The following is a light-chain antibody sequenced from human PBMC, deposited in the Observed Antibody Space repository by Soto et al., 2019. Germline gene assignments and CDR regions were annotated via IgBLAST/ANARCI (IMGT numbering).Light chain of an antibody. CDR1: QSISSW. J-gene: IGKJ4*01. CDR2: DAF. CDR3: QQYNSYLLT. V-gene: IGKV1-5*01. Sequence: DIQMTQSPSTLSAFVGDRVTINCRASQSISSWVAWYQQKPGKAPKLLIYDAFSLESGVPSRFSGSGFGTEFTPTISSLQPDDFATYYCQQYNSYLLTFGGGTRWIS.